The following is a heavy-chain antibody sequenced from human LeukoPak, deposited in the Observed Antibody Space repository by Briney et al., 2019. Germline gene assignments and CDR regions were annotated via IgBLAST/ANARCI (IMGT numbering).Heavy chain of an antibody. CDR1: GGSISSGGYS. Sequence: SQTLSLTCAVSGGSISSGGYSWSWIRQPPGKGLEWIGYIYHSGSTYYNPSLKSRVTISVDRSKNQFSLKLSSVTAADTAVYYCARTGYSYGYLLWFDPWGQGTLVTVSS. D-gene: IGHD5-18*01. V-gene: IGHV4-30-2*01. CDR3: ARTGYSYGYLLWFDP. CDR2: IYHSGST. J-gene: IGHJ5*02.